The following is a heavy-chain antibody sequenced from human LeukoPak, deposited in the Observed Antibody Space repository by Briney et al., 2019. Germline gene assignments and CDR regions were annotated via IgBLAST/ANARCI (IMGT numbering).Heavy chain of an antibody. CDR3: AREDSISHDAFDI. J-gene: IGHJ3*02. V-gene: IGHV3-48*04. CDR1: GFTFSSYG. D-gene: IGHD6-13*01. Sequence: SGGSLRLSCAASGFTFSSYGMSWVRQAPGKGLEWVSYISSSGSTIYYADSVKGRFTISRDNAKNSLYLQMNSLRAEDTAVYYCAREDSISHDAFDIWGQGTMVTVSS. CDR2: ISSSGSTI.